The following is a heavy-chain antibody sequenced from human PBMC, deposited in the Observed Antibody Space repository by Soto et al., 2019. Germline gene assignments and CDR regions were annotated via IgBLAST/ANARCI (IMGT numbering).Heavy chain of an antibody. J-gene: IGHJ4*02. CDR2: ISGSGGST. Sequence: PGGSLRLSCAASGFTFSSYAMSWVRQAPGKGLEWVSAISGSGGSTYYADSVTGRCTTSRDNSKNTRYLLMNRLRAEDIGIYYCAKIALVGSFGFELARDYWGKGILVTASS. CDR3: AKIALVGSFGFELARDY. CDR1: GFTFSSYA. V-gene: IGHV3-23*01. D-gene: IGHD2-8*02.